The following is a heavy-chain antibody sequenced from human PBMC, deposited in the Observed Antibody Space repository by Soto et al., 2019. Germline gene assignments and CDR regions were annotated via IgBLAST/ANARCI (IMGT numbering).Heavy chain of an antibody. J-gene: IGHJ4*02. Sequence: QVQLVQSGAELKKPGASVKVSCKASGYTFSNYDMNWVRQATGQGPEWIGWVNPNNGDTGYAQKFQARVTLTTDISTTTASMELTSLRSEDTAIYYCAKVSRKGSAIDFDYWGQGTLITVSS. CDR1: GYTFSNYD. CDR2: VNPNNGDT. D-gene: IGHD3-10*01. V-gene: IGHV1-8*01. CDR3: AKVSRKGSAIDFDY.